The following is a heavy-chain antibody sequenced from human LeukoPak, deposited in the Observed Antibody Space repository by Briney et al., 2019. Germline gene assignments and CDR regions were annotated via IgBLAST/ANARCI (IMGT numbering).Heavy chain of an antibody. CDR3: ARDYYYVSGSYYNNSMNWFDP. D-gene: IGHD3-10*01. Sequence: ASVKVSCKASGYTFTGYYMHWVRQAPGQGLEWMGWINPNSGGTNYAQKFQGRVTMTRDTSISTAYMELSSLRSDDTAVYYCARDYYYVSGSYYNNSMNWFDPWGQGTLVTVSS. CDR2: INPNSGGT. CDR1: GYTFTGYY. V-gene: IGHV1-2*02. J-gene: IGHJ5*02.